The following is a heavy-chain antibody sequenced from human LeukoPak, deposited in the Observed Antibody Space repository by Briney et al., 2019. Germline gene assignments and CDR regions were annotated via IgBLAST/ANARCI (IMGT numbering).Heavy chain of an antibody. Sequence: GASVKVSCKASGYTFTSYGISWVRLAPGQGLEWMGWISAYNGNTNYAQKLQGRVTMTTDTSTSTAYMELRSLRSDDTAVYYCARDCSSTSCYWTNYYYYYGMDVWGQGTTVTVSS. CDR3: ARDCSSTSCYWTNYYYYYGMDV. J-gene: IGHJ6*02. CDR2: ISAYNGNT. V-gene: IGHV1-18*01. D-gene: IGHD2-2*01. CDR1: GYTFTSYG.